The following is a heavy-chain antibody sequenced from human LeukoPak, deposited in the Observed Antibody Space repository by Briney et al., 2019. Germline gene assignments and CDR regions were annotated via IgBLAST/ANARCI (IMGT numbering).Heavy chain of an antibody. CDR1: GFTFSSYA. CDR2: ISYDGSNK. V-gene: IGHV3-30-3*01. Sequence: GRSLRLSCAASGFTFSSYAMHWVRQAPGKGLEWVAVISYDGSNKYYADSVKGRFTISRDSSKNTLYLQMNSLRAEDTAVYYCARAHSSGWYDVSLCGYYFDYWGQGTLVTVSS. CDR3: ARAHSSGWYDVSLCGYYFDY. J-gene: IGHJ4*02. D-gene: IGHD6-19*01.